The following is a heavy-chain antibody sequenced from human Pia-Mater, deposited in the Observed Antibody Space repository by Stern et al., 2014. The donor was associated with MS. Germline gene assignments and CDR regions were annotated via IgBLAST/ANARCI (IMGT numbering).Heavy chain of an antibody. D-gene: IGHD6-13*01. J-gene: IGHJ4*02. CDR2: ISPLFGTT. V-gene: IGHV1-69*01. Sequence: QVQLVQSGAEVKKPGSSMKVSCQASGDSFSTIEISWVRQAPVQGLEWLGGISPLFGTTNYAQKVQGRVTIIADVSTSTVNMELVSLRLEDTAVYYCVRDQGGIAASWGQGTLVTVSS. CDR3: VRDQGGIAAS. CDR1: GDSFSTIE.